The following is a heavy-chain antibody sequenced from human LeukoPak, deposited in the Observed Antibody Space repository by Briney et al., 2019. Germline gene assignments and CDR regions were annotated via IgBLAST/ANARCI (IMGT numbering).Heavy chain of an antibody. Sequence: KSSETLSLTCAVSGGSISSSNWWSWVRQPPGKGLEWIGEIYHSGSTNYNPSLKSRVTISVDKSKNQFSLKLSSVTAADTAVYYCARQEVRGILLLYYGMDVWGQGTTVTVSS. J-gene: IGHJ6*02. D-gene: IGHD3-10*01. V-gene: IGHV4-4*02. CDR2: IYHSGST. CDR1: GGSISSSNW. CDR3: ARQEVRGILLLYYGMDV.